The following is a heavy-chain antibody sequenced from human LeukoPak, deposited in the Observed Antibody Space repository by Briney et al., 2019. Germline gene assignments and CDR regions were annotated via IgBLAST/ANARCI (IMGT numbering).Heavy chain of an antibody. J-gene: IGHJ5*02. V-gene: IGHV4-39*07. Sequence: SETLSLTCTVSGGSISSISYYWGWIRQPPGTGLEWIGSIYYSGSTYYNPSLKSRVTISVDTSKNQFSLKLSSVTAADTAVYYCARVQRITIFGVIHNWFDPWGQGTLVTVSS. CDR3: ARVQRITIFGVIHNWFDP. D-gene: IGHD3-3*01. CDR1: GGSISSISYY. CDR2: IYYSGST.